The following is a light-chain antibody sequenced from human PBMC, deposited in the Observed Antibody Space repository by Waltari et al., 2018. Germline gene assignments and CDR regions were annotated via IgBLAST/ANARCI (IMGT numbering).Light chain of an antibody. CDR3: QHYNTYPWT. V-gene: IGKV3-11*01. J-gene: IGKJ1*01. CDR1: QSVSSY. CDR2: DAS. Sequence: EIVLTQSPATLSLSPGERATLSCRASQSVSSYLAWYQQKPGQAPRLLIYDASNRATGIPARFSGSGSGTDFTLTISSLQPEDFATYFCQHYNTYPWTFGQGTKVEIK.